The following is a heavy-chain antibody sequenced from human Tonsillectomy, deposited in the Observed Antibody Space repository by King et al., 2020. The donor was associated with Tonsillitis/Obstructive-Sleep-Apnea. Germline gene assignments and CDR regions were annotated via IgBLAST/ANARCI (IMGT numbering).Heavy chain of an antibody. CDR2: IDTAGHT. J-gene: IGHJ4*02. D-gene: IGHD1-1*01. CDR3: ARGPDWNLDY. Sequence: VQLVESGGGSVQPGGSLRLSCAASGFTFRRYDMHWVRQATGQGLEWVSGIDTAGHTYYPDSLKGRFTISRENAGNSLFLQMNSLTAGDTAVYFCARGPDWNLDYWGQGTLVTVSS. CDR1: GFTFRRYD. V-gene: IGHV3-13*04.